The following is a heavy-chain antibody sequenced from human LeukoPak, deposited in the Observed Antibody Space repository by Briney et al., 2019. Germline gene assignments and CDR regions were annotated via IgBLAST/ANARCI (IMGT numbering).Heavy chain of an antibody. D-gene: IGHD2-21*02. V-gene: IGHV4-30-4*07. CDR2: IYYSGST. J-gene: IGHJ4*02. CDR3: ARDYGDRYFDY. Sequence: SETLSLTCAVSGGSISSGGYSWSWIRQPPGKGLEWIGYIYYSGSTYYNPSLKSRVTISVDTSKNQFSLKLRSVTAADTAVYYCARDYGDRYFDYWGQGTLVTVSS. CDR1: GGSISSGGYS.